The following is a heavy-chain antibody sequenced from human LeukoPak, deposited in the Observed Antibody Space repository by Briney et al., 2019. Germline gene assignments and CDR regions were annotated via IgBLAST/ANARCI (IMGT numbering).Heavy chain of an antibody. CDR1: GFTFSSYS. CDR3: ARDLSGWYTAFDI. J-gene: IGHJ3*02. Sequence: GGSLRLSCAASGFTFSSYSMNWVRQAPGKGLEWVSSSSSSSSYIYYADSVKGRFTISRDNAKNSLYLQMNSLRAEDTAVYYCARDLSGWYTAFDIWGQGTMVTVSS. CDR2: SSSSSSYI. V-gene: IGHV3-21*01. D-gene: IGHD6-19*01.